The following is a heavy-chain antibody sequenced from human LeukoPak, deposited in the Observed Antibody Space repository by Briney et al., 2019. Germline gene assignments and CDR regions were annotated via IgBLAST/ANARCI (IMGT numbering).Heavy chain of an antibody. D-gene: IGHD6-19*01. J-gene: IGHJ6*02. Sequence: PSQTLSLTCTVSGGSISSGGYYWSWIRQHPGKGLEWIGYIYYSGSTYYNPSLKSRVTISVDTSKNQFSLKLSSVTAADTAVYYCARGVSSGWQYYYYYGMDVWGQGTTVTVSS. CDR3: ARGVSSGWQYYYYYGMDV. CDR1: GGSISSGGYY. CDR2: IYYSGST. V-gene: IGHV4-31*03.